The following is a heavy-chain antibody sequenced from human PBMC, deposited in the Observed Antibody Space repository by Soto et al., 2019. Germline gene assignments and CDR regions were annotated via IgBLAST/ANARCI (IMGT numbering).Heavy chain of an antibody. CDR3: AKPQWELLD. Sequence: GGSLRLSCAASGLTFSSYSMSWVRQAPGKGLEWVSAISGSGDSTYYADSVKGRFTISRDNSRNTLYLQMNRLRAEDTAVYYCAKPQWELLDWGHGTLVTVSS. D-gene: IGHD1-26*01. CDR1: GLTFSSYS. CDR2: ISGSGDST. V-gene: IGHV3-23*01. J-gene: IGHJ4*01.